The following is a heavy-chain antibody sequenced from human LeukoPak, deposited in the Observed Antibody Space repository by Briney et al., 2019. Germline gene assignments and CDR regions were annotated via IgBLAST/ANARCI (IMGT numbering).Heavy chain of an antibody. Sequence: ASVKVSCKASGYTFTSYYMHWVRQAPGQGLEWMGIINPSGGSTSYAQKFQGRVTMTRDTSTSTVYMELSSLRSEDTAVYYCAGSRSLRYFDWLLSYWGQGTLVTVSS. CDR3: AGSRSLRYFDWLLSY. V-gene: IGHV1-46*01. J-gene: IGHJ4*02. CDR2: INPSGGST. D-gene: IGHD3-9*01. CDR1: GYTFTSYY.